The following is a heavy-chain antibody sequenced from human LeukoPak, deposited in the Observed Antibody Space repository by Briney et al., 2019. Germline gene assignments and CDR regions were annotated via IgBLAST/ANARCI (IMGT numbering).Heavy chain of an antibody. D-gene: IGHD2-15*01. CDR1: GGTFSSYA. V-gene: IGHV1-69*04. Sequence: GSSVKVSCKASGGTFSSYAISWVRQAPGQGLEWMGRIIPILGIANYAQKFQGRVTITADKSTSTAYMELSSLRSEDTAVYYCARLRCSGGSCYSGRYYFDYWGQGTLVTVSS. CDR3: ARLRCSGGSCYSGRYYFDY. CDR2: IIPILGIA. J-gene: IGHJ4*02.